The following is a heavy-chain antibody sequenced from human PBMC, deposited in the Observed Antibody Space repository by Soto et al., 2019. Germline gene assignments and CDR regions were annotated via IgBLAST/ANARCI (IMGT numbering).Heavy chain of an antibody. V-gene: IGHV4-39*01. D-gene: IGHD3-3*01. CDR1: GGSISSSSYY. CDR2: ISYSGST. J-gene: IGHJ5*02. CDR3: ARQSYDFWPPNWFGP. Sequence: SETLSLTCTVSGGSISSSSYYWGWIRQPPGKGLEWTGSISYSGSTYYNPSLKSRVTISVDTSKNQFSLKLSSVTAADTAVYYCARQSYDFWPPNWFGPWGQGTLVTVSS.